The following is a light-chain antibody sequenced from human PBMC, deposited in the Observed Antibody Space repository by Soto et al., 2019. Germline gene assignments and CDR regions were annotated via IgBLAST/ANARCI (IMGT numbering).Light chain of an antibody. CDR2: VGAGGIEG. J-gene: IGLJ1*01. V-gene: IGLV9-49*01. CDR3: GVDHGSGSNFVYV. Sequence: QSVLTQPPSASASLGASVTLTCTLKSGYSHYKVEWYQQRPGKGPRFVMRVGAGGIEGSKGDGIPDRFSVLGSGLNRSLTIKNIQEEDESDYHCGVDHGSGSNFVYVFGTGTKVTV. CDR1: SGYSHYK.